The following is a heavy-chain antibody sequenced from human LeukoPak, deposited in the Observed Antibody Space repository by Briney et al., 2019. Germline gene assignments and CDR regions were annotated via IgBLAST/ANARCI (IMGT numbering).Heavy chain of an antibody. Sequence: SETLSLTCAVSGYFISSGAYWGWIRPPPGEGLQWIGCIYHDGSTYYNPSLKSRVTISVDTSKNQFSLKLSSVTATDTAVYYCVRDPPDYWGQGTLVTVSS. CDR1: GYFISSGAY. CDR3: VRDPPDY. CDR2: IYHDGST. J-gene: IGHJ4*02. V-gene: IGHV4-38-2*02.